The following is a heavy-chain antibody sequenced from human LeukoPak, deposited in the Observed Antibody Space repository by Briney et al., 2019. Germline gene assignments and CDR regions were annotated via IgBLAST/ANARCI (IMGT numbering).Heavy chain of an antibody. CDR2: IYYSGST. CDR3: ARGYCSSTSCYGEYFQH. V-gene: IGHV4-59*01. CDR1: GGSISSYY. D-gene: IGHD2-2*01. Sequence: SETLSLTCTVSGGSISSYYWSWIRQPPGKGLEWIGYIYYSGSTNYNPSLKSRVTISVDTPKNQFSLKLSSVTAADTAVYYCARGYCSSTSCYGEYFQHWGQGTLVTVSS. J-gene: IGHJ1*01.